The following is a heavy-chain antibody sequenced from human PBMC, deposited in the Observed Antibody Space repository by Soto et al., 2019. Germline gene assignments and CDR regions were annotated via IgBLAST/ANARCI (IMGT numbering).Heavy chain of an antibody. D-gene: IGHD5-12*01. CDR1: GGTFSSYT. J-gene: IGHJ6*02. Sequence: QVQLVQSGAEVKKPGSSVKVSCKASGGTFSSYTISWVRQAPGQGLEWMGRIIPILGIANYAQKFQGRVTITADKSTSTAYMELSSLRSEDTAVYYCARVYSGYDFLWPGYYGMDVWGQGTTVTVSS. CDR2: IIPILGIA. V-gene: IGHV1-69*02. CDR3: ARVYSGYDFLWPGYYGMDV.